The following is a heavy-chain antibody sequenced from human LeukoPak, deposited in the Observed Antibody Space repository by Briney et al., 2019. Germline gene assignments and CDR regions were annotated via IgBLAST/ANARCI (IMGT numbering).Heavy chain of an antibody. D-gene: IGHD3-10*01. CDR1: GGSFSGYY. CDR2: INHSGST. Sequence: PSETLSLTCAVYGGSFSGYYWSWIRQPPGKGLEWIGEINHSGSTNYNPSLKSRVTISVDTSKNQFSLKLSSVTAADTAVYYCAREVRVVRGVETVNWGQGTLVTVSS. CDR3: AREVRVVRGVETVN. J-gene: IGHJ4*02. V-gene: IGHV4-34*01.